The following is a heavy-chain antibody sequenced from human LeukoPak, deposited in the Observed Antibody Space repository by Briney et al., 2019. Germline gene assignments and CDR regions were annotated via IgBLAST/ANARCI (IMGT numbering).Heavy chain of an antibody. V-gene: IGHV3-53*04. CDR2: IYGGGGT. CDR1: GFTVSTSY. D-gene: IGHD2-8*01. CDR3: ARARTNREFCLKDVCYQMHAFDI. J-gene: IGHJ3*02. Sequence: GGSLRLSCAASGFTVSTSYMTWVRQAPGKGLEWVSIIYGGGGTFYADSVKGRFTISRHNSENTLYLQMNSLRPEDTAVYYCARARTNREFCLKDVCYQMHAFDIWGQGTMVTVSS.